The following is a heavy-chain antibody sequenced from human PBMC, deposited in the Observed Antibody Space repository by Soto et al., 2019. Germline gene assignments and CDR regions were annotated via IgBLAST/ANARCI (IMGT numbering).Heavy chain of an antibody. D-gene: IGHD1-26*01. J-gene: IGHJ4*02. CDR3: ARVSPSYSGSYYSHIDY. Sequence: GASVKVSCKASGYTFTSYYMHWVRQAPGQGLEWMGIINPSGGSTSYAQKFQGRVTMTRDTSTSTVYMELSSLRSEDTAVYYCARVSPSYSGSYYSHIDYWGQGTLVTVSS. V-gene: IGHV1-46*01. CDR2: INPSGGST. CDR1: GYTFTSYY.